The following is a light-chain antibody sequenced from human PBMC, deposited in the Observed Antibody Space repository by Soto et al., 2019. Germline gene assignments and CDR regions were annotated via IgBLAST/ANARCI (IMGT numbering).Light chain of an antibody. J-gene: IGLJ1*01. Sequence: QSLLTQPPSASGTPGQRVTISCSGSSSNIGSNYVYWYQQLPGTAPKLLIYRNNQRPSGVPDRFSGSKSGTSASLAISGLRSEDEADYYCAAWDDSLSAPYGFGTGTKVTVL. CDR1: SSNIGSNY. CDR3: AAWDDSLSAPYG. V-gene: IGLV1-47*01. CDR2: RNN.